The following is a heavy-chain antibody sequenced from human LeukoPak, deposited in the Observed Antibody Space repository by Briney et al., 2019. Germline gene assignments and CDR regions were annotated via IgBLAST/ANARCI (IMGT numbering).Heavy chain of an antibody. CDR3: ARVSTPEYYYDSSGYSHFDY. V-gene: IGHV1-2*02. Sequence: ASVKVSCKASGYTFTGYYMHWVRQAPGQGVEGMGWINPNSDGTNYAQKFQGRVTMTRDTSISTAYMELSRLRSDDTAVYYCARVSTPEYYYDSSGYSHFDYWGQGTLVTVSS. CDR2: INPNSDGT. CDR1: GYTFTGYY. J-gene: IGHJ4*02. D-gene: IGHD3-22*01.